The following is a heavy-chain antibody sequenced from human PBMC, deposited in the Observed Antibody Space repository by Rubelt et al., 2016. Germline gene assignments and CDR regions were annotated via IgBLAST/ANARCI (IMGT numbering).Heavy chain of an antibody. D-gene: IGHD3-9*01. CDR1: GFTFSSYA. Sequence: GFTFSSYAMHWVRQAPGKGLEWVALISYDGRNKYYTDSLKGRFTISRDNSKNTLYLQMNSLRAEDTAVYYYARSDDNPLKALDCWGQGTLVTVSS. CDR3: ARSDDNPLKALDC. J-gene: IGHJ4*02. V-gene: IGHV3-30*04. CDR2: ISYDGRNK.